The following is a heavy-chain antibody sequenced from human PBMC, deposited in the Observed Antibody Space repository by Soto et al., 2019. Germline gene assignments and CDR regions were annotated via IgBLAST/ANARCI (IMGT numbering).Heavy chain of an antibody. D-gene: IGHD5-12*01. CDR3: ARDVGYTGYEQGNPLDL. CDR1: GGSISRYY. J-gene: IGHJ3*01. CDR2: MYHTGTT. Sequence: PSETLSLTCSVSGGSISRYYWSWIRQTAGKRLEWIGRMYHTGTTDYNPSLKRRLSMSVDTSKNQFSLRLSSVTAADTALYYCARDVGYTGYEQGNPLDLWGQGTMVTVS. V-gene: IGHV4-4*07.